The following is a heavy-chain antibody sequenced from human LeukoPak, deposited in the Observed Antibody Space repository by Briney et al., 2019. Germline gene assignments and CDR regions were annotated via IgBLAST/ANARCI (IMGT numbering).Heavy chain of an antibody. CDR1: GGSISSYY. J-gene: IGHJ4*02. CDR2: IYSSGST. Sequence: SETLSLTCTVSGGSISSYYWSWIRQPAGKGLEWIGRIYSSGSTNYNPSLKSRVTMSVDTSKNQFSLRLSSVTAADTAVYYCANFYESSGYYLTWGQGILVTVSS. D-gene: IGHD3-22*01. CDR3: ANFYESSGYYLT. V-gene: IGHV4-4*07.